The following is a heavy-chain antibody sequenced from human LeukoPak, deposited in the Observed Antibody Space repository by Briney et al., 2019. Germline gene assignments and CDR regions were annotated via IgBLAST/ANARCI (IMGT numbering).Heavy chain of an antibody. CDR1: GFTFSSYA. CDR2: IGIESGNT. J-gene: IGHJ4*02. D-gene: IGHD1-1*01. CDR3: ARDHNYAFDN. Sequence: GESLRLSCAASGFTFSSYAMSWVRQAPGKGLEWISYIGIESGNTKYADSVKGRFTISADNAKNSLYLQMNSLRVEDTAVYYCARDHNYAFDNWGQGTLVSVSS. V-gene: IGHV3-48*04.